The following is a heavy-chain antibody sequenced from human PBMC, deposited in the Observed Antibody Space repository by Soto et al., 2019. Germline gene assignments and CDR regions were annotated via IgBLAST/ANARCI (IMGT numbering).Heavy chain of an antibody. CDR1: GFTVSSNY. CDR2: IYSGGST. V-gene: IGHV3-66*01. Sequence: VQLVESGGGLVQPGGSLRLSCAASGFTVSSNYMSWVRQAPGKGLEWVSVIYSGGSTYYADSVKGRFTISRDNSKNTLELQMNGLRADDTAVYYCAREAVGMATISWGQGTLVTVSS. CDR3: AREAVGMATIS. D-gene: IGHD5-12*01. J-gene: IGHJ4*02.